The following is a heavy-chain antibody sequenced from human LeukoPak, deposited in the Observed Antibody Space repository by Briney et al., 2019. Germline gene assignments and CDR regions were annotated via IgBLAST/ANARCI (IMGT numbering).Heavy chain of an antibody. V-gene: IGHV1-46*01. J-gene: IGHJ4*02. CDR2: INPSGGST. CDR1: GYTFTSYY. D-gene: IGHD5-18*01. Sequence: ASVKVSCKASGYTFTSYYMHWVRQAPGQGLEWGGIINPSGGSTSYAQKFQGRVTMTRDTSTSTVYMELSSLRSEDTAVYYCASGELWWKPQFWGQGTLVTVSS. CDR3: ASGELWWKPQF.